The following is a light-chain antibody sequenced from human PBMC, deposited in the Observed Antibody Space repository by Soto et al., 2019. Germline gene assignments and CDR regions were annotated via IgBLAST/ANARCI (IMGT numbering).Light chain of an antibody. CDR1: SSDVGGYNY. Sequence: QSALTQPRSVSGSPGQSVTISCTGTSSDVGGYNYVSWYQQHPGKAPKLMIYDVSKRPSGVPDRFSGSKSGNTGSLTISGLQAEDEADYSCCSYAGSYTWVFGTGTKLTVL. CDR2: DVS. J-gene: IGLJ1*01. V-gene: IGLV2-11*01. CDR3: CSYAGSYTWV.